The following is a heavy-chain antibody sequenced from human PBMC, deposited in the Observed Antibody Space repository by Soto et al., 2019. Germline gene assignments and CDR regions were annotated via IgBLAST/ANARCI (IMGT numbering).Heavy chain of an antibody. CDR1: GFTFSSYA. Sequence: GSLRLSCAASGFTFSSYAMSWVRQAPGKGLEWVSAISGSGGSTYYADSVKGRFTISRDNSKNTLYLQMNSLRAEDTAVYYCAKAELIKQWLALGYFDYWGQGTLVTVSS. J-gene: IGHJ4*02. V-gene: IGHV3-23*01. D-gene: IGHD6-19*01. CDR3: AKAELIKQWLALGYFDY. CDR2: ISGSGGST.